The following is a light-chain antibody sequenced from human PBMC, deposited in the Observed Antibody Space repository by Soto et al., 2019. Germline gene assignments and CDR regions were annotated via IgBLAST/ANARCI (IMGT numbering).Light chain of an antibody. CDR1: QTIGSY. J-gene: IGKJ1*01. V-gene: IGKV1-39*01. Sequence: DIQMTHSPSSLSASVGDIVTITCRASQTIGSYLNWYQQKPGKAPEVLIYAASSLQSGVPSRFSGSGSGTDFTLTISRLEPEDFAVYYCQQYGSSGTFGQGTKVDIK. CDR2: AAS. CDR3: QQYGSSGT.